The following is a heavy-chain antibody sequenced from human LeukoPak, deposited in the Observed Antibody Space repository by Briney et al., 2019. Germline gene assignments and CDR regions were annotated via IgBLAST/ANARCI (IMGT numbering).Heavy chain of an antibody. V-gene: IGHV2-70*11. CDR2: IDWDDDK. Sequence: SGPALVKPTQTLTLTCTFSGFSLSTSGMCVSWIRQPPGKALEWLARIDWDDDKYYSTSLKTRLTISKDTSKNQVVLTMTNMDPVDTATYYCARIRPYYYDSSGYSDAFDIWGQGTMVTVSS. J-gene: IGHJ3*02. D-gene: IGHD3-22*01. CDR3: ARIRPYYYDSSGYSDAFDI. CDR1: GFSLSTSGMC.